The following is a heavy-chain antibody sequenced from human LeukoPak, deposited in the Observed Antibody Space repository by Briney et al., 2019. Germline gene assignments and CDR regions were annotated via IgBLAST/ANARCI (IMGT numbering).Heavy chain of an antibody. CDR2: INPNSGGT. V-gene: IGHV1-2*02. CDR3: ARGHCSSTSCYSGKNWFDP. Sequence: ASVKVSCKASGGTFSSYAISWVRQAPGQGLEWMGWINPNSGGTNYAQKFQGRVTMTRDTSISTAYMELSRLRSDDTAVYYCARGHCSSTSCYSGKNWFDPWGQGTLVTVSS. D-gene: IGHD2-2*01. CDR1: GGTFSSYA. J-gene: IGHJ5*02.